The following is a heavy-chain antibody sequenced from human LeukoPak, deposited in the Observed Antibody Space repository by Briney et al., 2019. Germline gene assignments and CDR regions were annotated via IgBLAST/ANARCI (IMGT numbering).Heavy chain of an antibody. D-gene: IGHD6-19*01. V-gene: IGHV3-53*01. CDR2: IYSGGST. CDR1: GFTVSSNY. CDR3: ARGSSSGWFDFDY. J-gene: IGHJ4*02. Sequence: PGGSLRLSCAASGFTVSSNYMSWVRQAPGKGLEWVSVIYSGGSTYYADSVKGRFTISRDNSKNTLYLQMNSLRAEDTAVYYCARGSSSGWFDFDYWGQGTLVTVSS.